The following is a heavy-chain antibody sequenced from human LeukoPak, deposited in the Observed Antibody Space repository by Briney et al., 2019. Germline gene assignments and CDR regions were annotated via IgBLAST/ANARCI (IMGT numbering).Heavy chain of an antibody. CDR3: TTYGSGRKFDY. D-gene: IGHD3-10*01. CDR1: GFTFGDYA. V-gene: IGHV3-49*04. Sequence: GGSLRLSCTASGFTFGDYAMSWVRQAPGKGLEWVGFIRSKAYGGTTEYAASVKGRFTISRDDSKSIAYLQMNSLKSEDTAVYYCTTYGSGRKFDYWGQGILVTVSS. J-gene: IGHJ4*02. CDR2: IRSKAYGGTT.